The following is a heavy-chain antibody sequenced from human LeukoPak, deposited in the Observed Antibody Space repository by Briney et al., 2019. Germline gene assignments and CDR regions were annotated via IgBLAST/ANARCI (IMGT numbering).Heavy chain of an antibody. J-gene: IGHJ2*01. Sequence: SETLSLTCGVSGGSISNTNWWTWFRQPPGKGLEWIGEVNLQGSTNYNPSLKSRVAISVDTSKNQFSLQLSSVTAADTAVYYCARDGNPWNLAVWGRGPLVTVSS. CDR1: GGSISNTNW. V-gene: IGHV4-4*02. CDR2: VNLQGST. CDR3: ARDGNPWNLAV. D-gene: IGHD1-26*01.